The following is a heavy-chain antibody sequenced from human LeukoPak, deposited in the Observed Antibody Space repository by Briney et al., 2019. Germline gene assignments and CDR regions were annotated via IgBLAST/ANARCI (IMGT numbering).Heavy chain of an antibody. CDR2: IIPILGIA. V-gene: IGHV1-69*04. CDR3: ARVDCSGGSCYSGEVYWFDP. D-gene: IGHD2-15*01. Sequence: ASVKVSCKASGGTFSSYAISWVRQAPGQGLEWMGRIIPILGIANYAQKFQGRVTITADKSTSTAYMELSSLRSEDTAVYYCARVDCSGGSCYSGEVYWFDPWGQGTLVTVSS. J-gene: IGHJ5*02. CDR1: GGTFSSYA.